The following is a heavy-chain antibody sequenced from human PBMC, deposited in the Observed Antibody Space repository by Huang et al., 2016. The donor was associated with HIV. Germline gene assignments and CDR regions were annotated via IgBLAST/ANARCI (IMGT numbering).Heavy chain of an antibody. D-gene: IGHD4-17*01. J-gene: IGHJ4*02. CDR2: INPNTAGT. CDR3: ARGGLRWPAPFDF. CDR1: GYTFSDYY. V-gene: IGHV1-2*02. Sequence: QVQLVQSGAEAKKPGASVRVSCKTAGYTFSDYYVPWVRQAPGQGLQWMGWINPNTAGTNYAQRFQGRLTVTRDRSITTAYMDLTWLTSDDTAVYYCARGGLRWPAPFDFWGQGTLVTVSS.